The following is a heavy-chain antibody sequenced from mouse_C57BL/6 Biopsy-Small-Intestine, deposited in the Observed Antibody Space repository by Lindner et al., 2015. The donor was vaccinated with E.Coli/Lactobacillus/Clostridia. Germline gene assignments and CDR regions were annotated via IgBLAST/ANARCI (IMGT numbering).Heavy chain of an antibody. D-gene: IGHD2-10*01. CDR2: ISSGSSTI. V-gene: IGHV5-17*01. Sequence: VQLQEVWGGLVKPGGSRKLSCAASGFTFSDYGMHWVRQAPEKGLEWVAYISSGSSTIYYADTVKGRFTISRDNAKNTLFLQMTSLRSEDTAMYYCARPYYGNYFDYWGQGTTLTVSS. CDR1: GFTFSDYG. J-gene: IGHJ2*01. CDR3: ARPYYGNYFDY.